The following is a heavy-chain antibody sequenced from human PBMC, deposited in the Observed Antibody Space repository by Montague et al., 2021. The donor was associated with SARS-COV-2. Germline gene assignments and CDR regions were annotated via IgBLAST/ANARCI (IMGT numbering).Heavy chain of an antibody. D-gene: IGHD3-10*01. CDR2: LYHSGGT. Sequence: SETLSLTCTVSGGSISSYFWSWIRQSPGKGLEWIGYLYHSGGTKYNPSLKSRVTISGDTSKNQFSLKLSSVTTADTAVYYCARSGAVPMDWGQGTLVTVSS. CDR3: ARSGAVPMD. J-gene: IGHJ4*02. V-gene: IGHV4-59*13. CDR1: GGSISSYF.